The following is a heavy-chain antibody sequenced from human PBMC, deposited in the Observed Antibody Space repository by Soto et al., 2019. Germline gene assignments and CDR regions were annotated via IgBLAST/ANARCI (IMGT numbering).Heavy chain of an antibody. CDR1: GYTFTSYA. CDR3: ARDSFPVVLVPAALMGV. CDR2: INAGNGNT. V-gene: IGHV1-3*01. D-gene: IGHD2-2*01. J-gene: IGHJ6*02. Sequence: ASVKVSCKASGYTFTSYAMHWVRQAPGQRLEWMGWINAGNGNTKYSQKFQGRVTITRDTSASTAYMELSSLRSEDTAVYYCARDSFPVVLVPAALMGVWGQAPLVTVSS.